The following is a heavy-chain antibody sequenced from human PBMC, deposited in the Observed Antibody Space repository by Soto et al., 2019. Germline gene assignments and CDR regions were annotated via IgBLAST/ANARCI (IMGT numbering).Heavy chain of an antibody. D-gene: IGHD4-17*01. CDR1: GGSMSSSYY. CDR2: IYYTGST. Sequence: SETLSLTCTVSGGSMSSSYYWTWIRQSPGKGLEWIGYIYYTGSTNYNPSLQSRVTISVDTSKNRFSLNLTSVTAADTAVYYCARETYGDYVGYFDPWGQGIQVT. J-gene: IGHJ5*02. CDR3: ARETYGDYVGYFDP. V-gene: IGHV4-59*01.